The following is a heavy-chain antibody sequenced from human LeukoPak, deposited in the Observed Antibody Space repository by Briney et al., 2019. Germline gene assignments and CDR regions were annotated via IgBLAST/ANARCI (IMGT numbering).Heavy chain of an antibody. CDR2: IKQDGSEK. V-gene: IGHV3-7*01. D-gene: IGHD2-15*01. CDR1: GVTLSTYW. J-gene: IGHJ4*02. CDR3: ARDAPPYCSGGSCYPRY. Sequence: PGGSLRLSCAASGVTLSTYWMHWVRQAPGKGLEWVANIKQDGSEKYYVDFVKGRFTISRDNAKNSLYLQMNRLRAEDTAVYYCARDAPPYCSGGSCYPRYWGQGALVTVSS.